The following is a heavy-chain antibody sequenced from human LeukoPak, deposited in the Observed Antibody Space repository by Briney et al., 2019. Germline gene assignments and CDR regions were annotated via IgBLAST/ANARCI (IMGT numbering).Heavy chain of an antibody. J-gene: IGHJ4*02. Sequence: SQTLSLTCTVSGGSISSGGYYWSWIRQHPGKGLEWIGYIYYSGSTYYNPSLKSRVTMSVDTSKNQFSLRLSSVTAGDTAVYYCARGVYYDSSGYEVYYFDYWGQGTLATVSS. V-gene: IGHV4-31*03. CDR1: GGSISSGGYY. CDR3: ARGVYYDSSGYEVYYFDY. D-gene: IGHD3-22*01. CDR2: IYYSGST.